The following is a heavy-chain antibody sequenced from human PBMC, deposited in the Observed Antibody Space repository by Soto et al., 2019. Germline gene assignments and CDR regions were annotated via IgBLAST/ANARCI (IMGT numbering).Heavy chain of an antibody. CDR2: IIPILGIA. D-gene: IGHD1-7*01. J-gene: IGHJ5*02. V-gene: IGHV1-69*02. Sequence: ASVKVSCKASGGTFSSYTISWVRQAPGQGLEWMGRIIPILGIANYAQKFQGRVTITADKSTSTAYMELSSLRSDDTAVYYCARCNWNYCNWFDPWGQGTLVTVAS. CDR1: GGTFSSYT. CDR3: ARCNWNYCNWFDP.